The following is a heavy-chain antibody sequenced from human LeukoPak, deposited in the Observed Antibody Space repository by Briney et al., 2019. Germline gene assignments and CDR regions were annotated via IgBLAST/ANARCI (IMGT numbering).Heavy chain of an antibody. CDR3: ARGVVPAATSNWFDP. J-gene: IGHJ5*02. Sequence: GASVKVSCKASGGTFSSYAISWVRRAPGQGLEWMGGIIPIFGTANYAQKFQGRVTITADESTSTAYMELSSLRSEDTAVYYCARGVVPAATSNWFDPWGQGTLVTVSS. V-gene: IGHV1-69*13. CDR1: GGTFSSYA. D-gene: IGHD2-2*01. CDR2: IIPIFGTA.